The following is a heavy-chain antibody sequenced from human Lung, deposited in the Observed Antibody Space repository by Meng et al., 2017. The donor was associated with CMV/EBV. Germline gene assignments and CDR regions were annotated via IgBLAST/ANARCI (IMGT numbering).Heavy chain of an antibody. CDR3: ARGPSTSYDTSRGLHS. Sequence: SXXVSXKASGGSLSDYAISWVRQAPGQGLEWMGGIIPIFGTTNYAQKFQGRVTITTDESATTAYMDLSSLRSEDTAVFYCARGPSTSYDTSRGLHSWGQGTLVTVSS. D-gene: IGHD3-22*01. CDR2: IIPIFGTT. J-gene: IGHJ4*02. CDR1: GGSLSDYA. V-gene: IGHV1-69*05.